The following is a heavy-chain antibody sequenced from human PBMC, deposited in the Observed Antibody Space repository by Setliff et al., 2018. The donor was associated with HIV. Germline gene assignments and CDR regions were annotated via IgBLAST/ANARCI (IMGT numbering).Heavy chain of an antibody. CDR1: GASISSNSYY. CDR3: GGNGHYSIDY. D-gene: IGHD4-17*01. Sequence: SETLSLTCSVSGASISSNSYYWGWIRQPPGKGLEWVGSIYYNGNTFYNQSLQSRVTISLDTSKNQFSLKLNSVTAADTAVYYCGGNGHYSIDYWARERWSPSPQ. J-gene: IGHJ4*02. CDR2: IYYNGNT. V-gene: IGHV4-39*07.